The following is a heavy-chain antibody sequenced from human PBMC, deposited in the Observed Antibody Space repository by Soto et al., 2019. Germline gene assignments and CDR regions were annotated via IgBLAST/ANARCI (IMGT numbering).Heavy chain of an antibody. V-gene: IGHV1-24*01. CDR2: FDPEDGET. D-gene: IGHD3-3*01. CDR1: GYTLTELS. J-gene: IGHJ5*02. CDR3: ATDSYDFWSGYPQTQKTYHNWFDP. Sequence: ASVKVSCKVSGYTLTELSMHWVRQAPGKGLEWMGGFDPEDGETIYAQKFQGRVTMTEDTSTDTAYMELSSLRSEDTAVYYCATDSYDFWSGYPQTQKTYHNWFDPWGQGTLVTVS.